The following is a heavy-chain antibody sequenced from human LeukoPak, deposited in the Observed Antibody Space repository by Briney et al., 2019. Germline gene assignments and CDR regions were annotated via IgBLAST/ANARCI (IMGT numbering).Heavy chain of an antibody. CDR1: GLTFSSFG. CDR3: AKADIVATMDDY. CDR2: TSFDGGNK. Sequence: GRSLRLSCAASGLTFSSFGMHWVRQAPGKGLEWVAVTSFDGGNKHYADSVKGRFTISRDNSKNTLYLQMNTLRVEDTAVYYCAKADIVATMDDYWGQGTLVTVSS. D-gene: IGHD5-12*01. J-gene: IGHJ4*02. V-gene: IGHV3-30*18.